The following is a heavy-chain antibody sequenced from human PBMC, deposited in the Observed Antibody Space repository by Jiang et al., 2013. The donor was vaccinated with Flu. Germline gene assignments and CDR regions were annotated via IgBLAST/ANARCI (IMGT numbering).Heavy chain of an antibody. J-gene: IGHJ4*02. D-gene: IGHD3-3*01. CDR1: GFTFSSYE. V-gene: IGHV3-48*03. CDR2: ITGGNGVT. CDR3: ARSITGTNRGDY. Sequence: GGGLVQPGGSLRLSCAASGFTFSSYEMNWARQAPGKGLEWISLITGGNGVTYHADSVRGRFTMSRDNTKNSIYLQMDSLRPEDTAVYYCARSITGTNRGDYWGQGTLVTVSS.